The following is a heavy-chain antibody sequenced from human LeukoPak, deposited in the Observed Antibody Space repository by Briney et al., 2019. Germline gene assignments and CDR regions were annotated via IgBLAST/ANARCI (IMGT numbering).Heavy chain of an antibody. CDR2: MSPNSGGT. J-gene: IGHJ4*02. D-gene: IGHD5-18*01. CDR3: AREQRLAMDRNSDY. V-gene: IGHV1-2*02. Sequence: WASVKVSCKASGYTFTSYDFNWVRQATGQRPEWMGWMSPNSGGTNYAQKFQGRVTMTRDTSISTAYMELSRLRSDDTAVYYCAREQRLAMDRNSDYWGQGTLVTVSS. CDR1: GYTFTSYD.